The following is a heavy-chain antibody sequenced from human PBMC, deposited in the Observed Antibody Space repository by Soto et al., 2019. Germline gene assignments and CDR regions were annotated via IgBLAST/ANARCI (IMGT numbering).Heavy chain of an antibody. Sequence: SETLSLTCAVYGGSFSGYYWSWIRQPPGKGLEWIGEINHSGSTNYNPSLKSRVTISVDTSKNQFSLKLSSVTAADTAVYYCARVTAAGPGALDYWGQGTLVTVSS. CDR2: INHSGST. CDR3: ARVTAAGPGALDY. V-gene: IGHV4-34*01. CDR1: GGSFSGYY. D-gene: IGHD6-13*01. J-gene: IGHJ4*02.